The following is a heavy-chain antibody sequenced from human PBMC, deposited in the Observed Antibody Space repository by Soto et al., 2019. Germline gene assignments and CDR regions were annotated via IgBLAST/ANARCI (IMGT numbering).Heavy chain of an antibody. Sequence: QITLKESGPTLVRPTQTLTLTCTFSGFSLSTSGLGVGWIRQPPGKALEWLALIYWNDDKRYSPSLKARLTSTKDTFKNQVVLTMTNMDPGDTATYYCAHRPSGWYLFDYWGQGTLVTVSS. J-gene: IGHJ4*02. CDR2: IYWNDDK. V-gene: IGHV2-5*01. CDR1: GFSLSTSGLG. D-gene: IGHD6-19*01. CDR3: AHRPSGWYLFDY.